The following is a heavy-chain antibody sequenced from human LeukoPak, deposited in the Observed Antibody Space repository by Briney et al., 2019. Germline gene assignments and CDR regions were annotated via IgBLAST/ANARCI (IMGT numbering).Heavy chain of an antibody. V-gene: IGHV4-39*07. D-gene: IGHD3-22*01. CDR2: IYYSGST. CDR1: GGSISSSSYY. CDR3: ARVYDSSGFPPT. J-gene: IGHJ5*02. Sequence: SETLSLTCTVSGGSISSSSYYWGWIRQPPGKGLEWIGSIYYSGSTYYNPSLKSRVTISVDTSKNQFSLKLSSVTAADTAVYYCARVYDSSGFPPTWGQGTLVTVSS.